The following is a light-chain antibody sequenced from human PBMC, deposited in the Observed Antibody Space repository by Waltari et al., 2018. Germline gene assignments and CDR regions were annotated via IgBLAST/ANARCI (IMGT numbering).Light chain of an antibody. V-gene: IGLV2-14*03. CDR3: SSYTSSGPYV. CDR2: DVN. Sequence: QSALTQPASVSGSPGQSVTISCPGTSDDVGGYNHASWFQQHPGKAPKLMIYDVNNRPSGISNRFSGSKSDNTASLTISGLQAEDEAEYYCSSYTSSGPYVFGSGTKV. J-gene: IGLJ1*01. CDR1: SDDVGGYNH.